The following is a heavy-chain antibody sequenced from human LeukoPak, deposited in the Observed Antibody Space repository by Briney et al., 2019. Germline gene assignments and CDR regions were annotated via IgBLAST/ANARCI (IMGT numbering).Heavy chain of an antibody. CDR2: IRNDRIT. CDR3: TWMATIVTVDY. Sequence: PGESLRLSCVLSGLTFSDAWMSWVRQAPGKGLEWVGRIRNDRITDYAAPVQGRFSISRDNSKNTFYLQMNSLRTEDTGMYFCTWMATIVTVDYWGQGTLVTVSS. CDR1: GLTFSDAW. V-gene: IGHV3-15*01. D-gene: IGHD5-12*01. J-gene: IGHJ4*02.